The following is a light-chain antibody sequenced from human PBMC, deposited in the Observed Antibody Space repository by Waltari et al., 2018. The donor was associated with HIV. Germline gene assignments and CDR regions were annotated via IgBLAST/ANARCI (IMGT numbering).Light chain of an antibody. V-gene: IGLV3-21*03. CDR3: QVWHAKSDHWV. J-gene: IGLJ3*02. Sequence: YVLTQPPSVSVAPGKTARITWGGNNLDNKGVHWYQQVPGQAPRLVMYDDSDRPAGVPARFSGSNSGNTATLTISRVEVGDEADYYCQVWHAKSDHWVFGGGTRLAVL. CDR2: DDS. CDR1: NLDNKG.